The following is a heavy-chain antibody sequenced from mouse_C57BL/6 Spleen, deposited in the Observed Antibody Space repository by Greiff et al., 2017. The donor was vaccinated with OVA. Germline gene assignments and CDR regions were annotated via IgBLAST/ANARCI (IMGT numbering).Heavy chain of an antibody. Sequence: VQLKESGPELVKPGASVKMSCKASGYTFTDYNMHWVKQSHGKSLEWIGYINPNNGGTSYNQKFKGKATLTVNKSSSTAYMELRSPTSEDSAVYYCARKIYSNSHDYAIDYWGQGTSVTVSS. CDR1: GYTFTDYN. D-gene: IGHD2-5*01. V-gene: IGHV1-22*01. CDR2: INPNNGGT. J-gene: IGHJ4*01. CDR3: ARKIYSNSHDYAIDY.